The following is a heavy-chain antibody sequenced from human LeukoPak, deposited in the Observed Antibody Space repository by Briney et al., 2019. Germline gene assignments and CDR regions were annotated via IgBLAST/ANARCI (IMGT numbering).Heavy chain of an antibody. CDR3: ARGGCISCYPGYYYYGMDV. V-gene: IGHV3-53*01. CDR2: IYSGGST. D-gene: IGHD2-2*01. CDR1: GFTVSSNY. J-gene: IGHJ6*02. Sequence: GGSLRLSCAASGFTVSSNYMSWVRQAPGKGLEWVSVIYSGGSTYYADSVKGRFTISRDNSKNTLYLQMNSLRAEDTAVYYCARGGCISCYPGYYYYGMDVWGQGITVTVSS.